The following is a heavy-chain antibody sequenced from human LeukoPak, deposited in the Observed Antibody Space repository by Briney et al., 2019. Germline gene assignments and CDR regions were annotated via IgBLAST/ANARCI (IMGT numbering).Heavy chain of an antibody. CDR1: GFTFSNFG. CDR2: IRYDGSGK. Sequence: PGGSLRLSCAASGFTFSNFGMYWVRQAPGKGLEWVAFIRYDGSGKYSADSVKGRFTISRDNSKNTLYLQMNSLRAEDAALYYCARGLKSMIDHWGQGTLVTVSS. J-gene: IGHJ4*02. CDR3: ARGLKSMIDH. V-gene: IGHV3-30*02. D-gene: IGHD2/OR15-2a*01.